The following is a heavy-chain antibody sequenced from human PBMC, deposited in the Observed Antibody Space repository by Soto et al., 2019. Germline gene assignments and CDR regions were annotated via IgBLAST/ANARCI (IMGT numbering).Heavy chain of an antibody. Sequence: PGGSLRLSCAASGFTFSSYSMNWVSQAPGKGLEWVSYISSSSSTIYYADSVKGRFTISRDNAKNSLYLQMNSLRAEDTAVYYCATSYGNAWYTYWGQGTQVTVSS. D-gene: IGHD6-13*01. CDR1: GFTFSSYS. J-gene: IGHJ4*02. V-gene: IGHV3-48*01. CDR3: ATSYGNAWYTY. CDR2: ISSSSSTI.